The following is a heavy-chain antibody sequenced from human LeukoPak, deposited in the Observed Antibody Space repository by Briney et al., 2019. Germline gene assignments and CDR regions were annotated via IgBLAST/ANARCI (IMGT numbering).Heavy chain of an antibody. D-gene: IGHD3-10*01. J-gene: IGHJ6*03. CDR2: ISSKAYGGTT. CDR1: GFTFGDYA. V-gene: IGHV3-49*03. Sequence: GRSLRLSCTASGFTFGDYAMSWFRQAPGKGLEGVGFISSKAYGGTTEYAASVKGRFTISRDDSKSIAYLQMNSLKTEDTAVYYCTRRGVTTYYYYMDVWGKGTTVTVSS. CDR3: TRRGVTTYYYYMDV.